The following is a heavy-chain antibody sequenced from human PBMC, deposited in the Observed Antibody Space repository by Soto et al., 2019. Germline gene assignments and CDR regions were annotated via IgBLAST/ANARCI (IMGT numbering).Heavy chain of an antibody. Sequence: QVQLVQSGAEVKKPGSSVKVSCKASGGTFSSYAISWVRQAPGQGLEWMGGIIPIFGTTNYAQKFQGRVTSTADEATSTAYMALSSLRCEDTAVYYCARATYYDDSSGLFWGQGTLVTASS. J-gene: IGHJ4*02. CDR1: GGTFSSYA. CDR2: IIPIFGTT. V-gene: IGHV1-69*12. CDR3: ARATYYDDSSGLF. D-gene: IGHD3-22*01.